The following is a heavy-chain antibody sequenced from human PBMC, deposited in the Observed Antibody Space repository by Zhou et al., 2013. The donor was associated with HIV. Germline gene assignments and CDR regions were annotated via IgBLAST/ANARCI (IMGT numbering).Heavy chain of an antibody. CDR2: LIPIFGRT. CDR3: ATNHARTLVAPIFSYDN. J-gene: IGHJ4*02. Sequence: QVQLVQSGAEVKKPGSSVKVSCKASGGTFSSLSWVRQAPGHGLEWMGGLIPIFGRTYYAQNFQGRVTFTTDESTNTAYMELSSLTSHDTAVYYCATNHARTLVAPIFSYDNWGQGTLVTVSS. CDR1: GGTFSS. D-gene: IGHD2-15*01. V-gene: IGHV1-69*05.